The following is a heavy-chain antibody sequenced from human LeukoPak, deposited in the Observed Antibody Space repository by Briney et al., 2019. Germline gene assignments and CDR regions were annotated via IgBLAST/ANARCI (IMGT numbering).Heavy chain of an antibody. CDR2: IKEDGSEK. J-gene: IGHJ4*02. CDR1: GFSFSNYW. V-gene: IGHV3-7*02. CDR3: ARTIRGY. Sequence: GGSLRLSCAAFGFSFSNYWMRWVRQAPGKGLEWVANIKEDGSEKYYVDSVKGRFTISRDNAKNSLYLQMNSLRAEDTAVYYCARTIRGYWGQGTLVTVSS. D-gene: IGHD3-10*01.